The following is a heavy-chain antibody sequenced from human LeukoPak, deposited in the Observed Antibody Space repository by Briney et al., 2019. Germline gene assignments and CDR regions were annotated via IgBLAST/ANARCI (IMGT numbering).Heavy chain of an antibody. V-gene: IGHV3-48*01. CDR2: ISNSSSTI. CDR3: ARDDYDYVWGSYAFDI. CDR1: GLTVSSNC. Sequence: GGSLRLSCAASGLTVSSNCMSWVRQAPGKGLAWVSYISNSSSTIYYADSVKGRFTISRDNAKNSLYLQMNSLRAEDTAVYYCARDDYDYVWGSYAFDIWGQGTMVTVSS. D-gene: IGHD3-16*01. J-gene: IGHJ3*02.